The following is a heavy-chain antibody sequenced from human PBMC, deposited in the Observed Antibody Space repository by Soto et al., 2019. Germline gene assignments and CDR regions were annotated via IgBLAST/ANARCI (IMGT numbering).Heavy chain of an antibody. CDR2: IIPIFGTA. CDR3: ARSYYYDSSGGVAFDI. V-gene: IGHV1-69*01. Sequence: QVQLVQSGAEVKKPGSSVKVSCKASGGTFSSYAISWVRQAPGQGREWMGGIIPIFGTANYPQKFQGRVTITADEATSTAYMELSSLRSEDTAVYYCARSYYYDSSGGVAFDIWGQGTMVTVSS. D-gene: IGHD3-22*01. CDR1: GGTFSSYA. J-gene: IGHJ3*02.